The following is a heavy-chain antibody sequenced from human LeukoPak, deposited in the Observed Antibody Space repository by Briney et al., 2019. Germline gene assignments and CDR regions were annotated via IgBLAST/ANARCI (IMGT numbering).Heavy chain of an antibody. CDR2: INKDGGEK. CDR1: GFTFSSYW. J-gene: IGHJ4*02. Sequence: GGSLRLSCAASGFTFSSYWMSWVRQAPGKGLEWVANINKDGGEKYYVDSVKGRFTISRDDAKNSLYLQMNSLRADDTAVYYCVKDSPPRYSGSPPAYWGQGTLVTVSS. CDR3: VKDSPPRYSGSPPAY. V-gene: IGHV3-7*03. D-gene: IGHD1-26*01.